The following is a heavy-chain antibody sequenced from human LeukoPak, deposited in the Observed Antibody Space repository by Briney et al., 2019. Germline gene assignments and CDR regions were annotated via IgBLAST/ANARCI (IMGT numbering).Heavy chain of an antibody. Sequence: SETLSLTCSVSEGLVSSYYWSWIRQPPGKGLEWIGYIFYSGGTSYNPSLNSRVTISIDTSKNQFSLKLTSVTAADTAVYFCARDRGYGDYVDYWGQGTLVTVSS. CDR3: ARDRGYGDYVDY. J-gene: IGHJ4*02. D-gene: IGHD4-17*01. CDR1: EGLVSSYY. V-gene: IGHV4-59*02. CDR2: IFYSGGT.